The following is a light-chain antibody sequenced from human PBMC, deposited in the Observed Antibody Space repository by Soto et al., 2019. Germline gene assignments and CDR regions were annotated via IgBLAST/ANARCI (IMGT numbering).Light chain of an antibody. Sequence: QSVLTQSSSASASLGSSVKLTCTLSSGHSSYIIAWHQQQPGKAPRYLMKLEGSGSYNKGSGVPDRLSGSSSGADRYLTISNLQSEDEADYYCETWDSNTVVFGGGTKLTVL. J-gene: IGLJ2*01. CDR3: ETWDSNTVV. CDR2: LEGSGSY. V-gene: IGLV4-60*03. CDR1: SGHSSYI.